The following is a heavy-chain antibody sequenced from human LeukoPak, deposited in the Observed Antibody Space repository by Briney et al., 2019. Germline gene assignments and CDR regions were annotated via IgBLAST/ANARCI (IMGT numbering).Heavy chain of an antibody. CDR2: IYYSGST. CDR3: ARDDMVSYAFDI. J-gene: IGHJ3*02. V-gene: IGHV4-59*01. D-gene: IGHD3-10*01. Sequence: SETLSLTCAVYGGSFSGYYWSWIRQPPGKGLEWIGYIYYSGSTNYNPSLKSRVTISVDTSKNQFSLKLSSVTAADTAVYYCARDDMVSYAFDIWGQGTMVTVSS. CDR1: GGSFSGYY.